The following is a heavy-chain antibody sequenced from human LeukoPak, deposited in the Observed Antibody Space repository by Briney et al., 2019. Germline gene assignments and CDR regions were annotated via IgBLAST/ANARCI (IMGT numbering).Heavy chain of an antibody. J-gene: IGHJ4*02. CDR1: GFTFSSYG. D-gene: IGHD3-22*01. CDR2: ISYDGSNK. Sequence: GGSLRLSCAASGFTFSSYGMHWVRQAPGKGLEWVAVISYDGSNKYYADSVKGRFTISRDNSKNTLYLQMNSLRAEDTAVYYCAKDLHYYDSSGYYSYYFDYWGQGTLVTVSS. V-gene: IGHV3-30*18. CDR3: AKDLHYYDSSGYYSYYFDY.